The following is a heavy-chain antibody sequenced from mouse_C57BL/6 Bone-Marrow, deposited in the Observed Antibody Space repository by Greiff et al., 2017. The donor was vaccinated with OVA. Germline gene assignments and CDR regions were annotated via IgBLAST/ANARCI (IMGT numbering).Heavy chain of an antibody. Sequence: QVQLQQSGPGLVQPSQSLSITCTVSGFSLTSYGVHWVRQSPGKGLEWLGVIWRGGSTDYNAAFMSRLSITKDNSKSQVFFKMNSLQADDTAIYYCAKKGPFYEEWYFDVWGTGTTVTVSS. CDR3: AKKGPFYEEWYFDV. CDR1: GFSLTSYG. D-gene: IGHD1-1*01. J-gene: IGHJ1*03. V-gene: IGHV2-5*01. CDR2: IWRGGST.